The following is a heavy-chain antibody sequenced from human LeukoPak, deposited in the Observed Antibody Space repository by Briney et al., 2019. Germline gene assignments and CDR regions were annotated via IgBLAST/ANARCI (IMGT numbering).Heavy chain of an antibody. CDR3: ATYWGGDGSGRYYSPTYFGY. V-gene: IGHV1-18*04. CDR2: ISVYNDYT. D-gene: IGHD3-10*01. CDR1: GYTFTSYG. Sequence: GASVKVSCKASGYTFTSYGITWVRQAPGQGLEWMGWISVYNDYTNYARKFQGRVTMTTDTSTSTAYMELRSLRSDDTAVYYWATYWGGDGSGRYYSPTYFGYWGQGTLVTVSS. J-gene: IGHJ4*02.